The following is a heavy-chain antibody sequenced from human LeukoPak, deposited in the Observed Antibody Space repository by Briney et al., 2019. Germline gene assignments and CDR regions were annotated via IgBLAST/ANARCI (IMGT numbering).Heavy chain of an antibody. V-gene: IGHV1-2*02. CDR2: INPNTGDT. D-gene: IGHD2-21*01. Sequence: ASVKVSCKASGYTFTGYYMHWVRQAPGQGLEWMGWINPNTGDTHYAQKFQGRVTLTRDTSITTVYMELSRLTSDDTAIFYCAVAPGDYWGQGTLVTVSS. CDR1: GYTFTGYY. J-gene: IGHJ4*02. CDR3: AVAPGDY.